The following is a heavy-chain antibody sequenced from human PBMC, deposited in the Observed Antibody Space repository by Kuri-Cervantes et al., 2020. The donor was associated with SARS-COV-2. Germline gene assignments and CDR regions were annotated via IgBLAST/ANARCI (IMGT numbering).Heavy chain of an antibody. Sequence: SQTLSLTCAVSGYSISSGYYWGWIRQPPGKGLEWIGSIYHSGSTYYNPSLKSRVTISVDTSKNQFSLKLSSVTAADTAVYYCARLGLGSNHGGDYYGSGSYYMAFDYWGQGTLVTVSS. CDR3: ARLGLGSNHGGDYYGSGSYYMAFDY. J-gene: IGHJ4*02. CDR1: GYSISSGYY. D-gene: IGHD3-10*01. V-gene: IGHV4-38-2*01. CDR2: IYHSGST.